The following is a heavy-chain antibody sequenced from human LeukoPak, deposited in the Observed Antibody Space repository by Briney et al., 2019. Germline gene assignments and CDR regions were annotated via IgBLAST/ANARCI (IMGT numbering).Heavy chain of an antibody. CDR3: ARVVVHLGDWFDP. D-gene: IGHD2-15*01. Sequence: PSETLSLTCAVSGYSISSGYYWGWIRQPPGKGLEWIGSIYHSGSTYYNPSLKSRVTISVDTSKNQFSLKLSSVTAADTAVYYCARVVVHLGDWFDPWGQGTLVTVSS. J-gene: IGHJ5*02. CDR2: IYHSGST. CDR1: GYSISSGYY. V-gene: IGHV4-38-2*01.